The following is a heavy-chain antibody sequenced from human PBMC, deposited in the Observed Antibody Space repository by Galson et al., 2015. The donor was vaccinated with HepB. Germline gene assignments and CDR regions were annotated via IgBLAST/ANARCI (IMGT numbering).Heavy chain of an antibody. CDR3: AQRTGDRMCYFDY. CDR1: GFTFSSYA. V-gene: IGHV3-23*01. Sequence: FLRLSCAASGFTFSSYAMSWVRQAPGKGLEWVSAISGSGGTTYYADSVKGRFTISRDNSKNTLYLQMNSLRAEDTAIYYCAQRTGDRMCYFDYWGQGTLVTVSS. D-gene: IGHD1-14*01. CDR2: ISGSGGTT. J-gene: IGHJ4*02.